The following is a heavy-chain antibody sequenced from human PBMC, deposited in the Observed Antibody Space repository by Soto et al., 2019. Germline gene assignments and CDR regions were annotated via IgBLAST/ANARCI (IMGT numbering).Heavy chain of an antibody. J-gene: IGHJ4*02. CDR3: AGWAVGIMIFGVPKDY. D-gene: IGHD3-3*01. V-gene: IGHV4-34*01. Sequence: SETLSLTCVVYGGSFSGHFWSWIRQPPGKGLEWIGEIDHSGSANYNPSLKSRVTISVDTSKNQFSLKLTSVTAADTAVYYCAGWAVGIMIFGVPKDYWSQGTQVTVSS. CDR2: IDHSGSA. CDR1: GGSFSGHF.